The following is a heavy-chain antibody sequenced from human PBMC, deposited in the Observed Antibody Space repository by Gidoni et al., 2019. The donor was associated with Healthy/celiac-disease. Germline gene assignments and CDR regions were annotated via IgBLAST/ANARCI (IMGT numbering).Heavy chain of an antibody. CDR2: IGSSSSYI. Sequence: EVQLVESGGGLVTPGVSLRLSCAPSVFIFSSYSMHWVRQAPGKGLEWVSSIGSSSSYIYYADSVKGRFTISRDNAKNSMYLQMNSLRAEDTAVYYCARVMTTPSWYFDLWGRGTLVTVSS. V-gene: IGHV3-21*01. D-gene: IGHD3-16*01. J-gene: IGHJ2*01. CDR1: VFIFSSYS. CDR3: ARVMTTPSWYFDL.